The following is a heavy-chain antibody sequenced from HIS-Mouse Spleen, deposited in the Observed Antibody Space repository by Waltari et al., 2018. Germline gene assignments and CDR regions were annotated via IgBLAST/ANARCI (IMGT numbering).Heavy chain of an antibody. CDR2: VDWDDDQ. J-gene: IGHJ4*01. V-gene: IGHV2-70*15. CDR3: ARIAEGYTSGWYAFDY. CDR1: GFSLSTSGMC. D-gene: IGHD6-19*01. Sequence: QVTLRESGPALVKPTQTLTLTCTFSGFSLSTSGMCVSWIRQPPGKALEWLARVDWDDDQYYSTSRKTRLTISKDTSINQVVLTMTNMDPVDTATYYCARIAEGYTSGWYAFDYWGHGTLVTVSS.